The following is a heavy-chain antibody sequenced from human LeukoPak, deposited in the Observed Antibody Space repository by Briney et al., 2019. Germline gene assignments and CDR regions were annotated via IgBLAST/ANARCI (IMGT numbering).Heavy chain of an antibody. V-gene: IGHV3-23*01. J-gene: IGHJ2*01. Sequence: GGSLRLSCADSGFTFRSYWMSWVRQAPGKGLEWVSAISGSGGSTYYADSVKGRFTISRDNSKNTLYLQMNSLRAEDTAVYYCAKDWEYWYFDLWGRGTLVTVSS. CDR2: ISGSGGST. D-gene: IGHD1-26*01. CDR1: GFTFRSYW. CDR3: AKDWEYWYFDL.